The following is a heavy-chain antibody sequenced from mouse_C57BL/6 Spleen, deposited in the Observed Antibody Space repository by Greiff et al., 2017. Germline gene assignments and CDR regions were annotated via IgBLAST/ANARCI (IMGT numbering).Heavy chain of an antibody. Sequence: EVQGVESGGGLVKPGGSLKLSCAASGFTFSDYGMHWVRQAPEKGLEWVAYISSGSSTIYYADTVKGRFTISRDNAKNTLFLQMTSLRSEDTAMYYCARQTTVVPFAYWGQGTLVTVSP. CDR1: GFTFSDYG. J-gene: IGHJ3*01. D-gene: IGHD1-1*01. CDR3: ARQTTVVPFAY. V-gene: IGHV5-17*01. CDR2: ISSGSSTI.